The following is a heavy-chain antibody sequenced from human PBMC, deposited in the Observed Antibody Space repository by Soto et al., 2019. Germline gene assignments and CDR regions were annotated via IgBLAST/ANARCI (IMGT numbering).Heavy chain of an antibody. CDR3: AKDHFRXIVVVPAAIRGRHWFDP. J-gene: IGHJ5*02. V-gene: IGHV3-30*18. Sequence: PGGSLRLSCAASGFTFSSYGMHWVRQAPGKGLEWVAVISYDGSNKYYADSVKGRFTISRDNSKNTLYLQMNSLRAEDTAVYYCAKDHFRXIVVVPAAIRGRHWFDPWGRGTLVTVSS. CDR1: GFTFSSYG. D-gene: IGHD2-2*01. CDR2: ISYDGSNK.